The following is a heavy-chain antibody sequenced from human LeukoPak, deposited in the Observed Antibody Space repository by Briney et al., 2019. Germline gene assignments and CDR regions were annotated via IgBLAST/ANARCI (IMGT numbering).Heavy chain of an antibody. CDR1: GGSINSSSYY. D-gene: IGHD1-7*01. CDR3: ARVITGTNSQFDY. J-gene: IGHJ4*02. V-gene: IGHV4-39*07. Sequence: SETLSLTCTVSGGSINSSSYYWGWIRQPPGKGLEWIGSIYYSGSTYYNPSLKSRVTISVDTSKNQFSLKLSSVTAADTAVYHCARVITGTNSQFDYWGQGTLVTVSS. CDR2: IYYSGST.